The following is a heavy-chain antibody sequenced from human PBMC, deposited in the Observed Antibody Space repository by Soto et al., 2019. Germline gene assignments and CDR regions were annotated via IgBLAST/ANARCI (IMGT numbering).Heavy chain of an antibody. J-gene: IGHJ6*02. V-gene: IGHV3-21*01. Sequence: PGGSLRLSCVGSTFNLTKYSMNWVRLAPGRGLEWVSFISSSGSHMHYADSVKGRFTISRDNAKNSLYLQMNSLRDEDPAVYYCARDRDSIVVVPTYGMDVWGQGATVTVSS. D-gene: IGHD2-2*01. CDR2: ISSSGSHM. CDR3: ARDRDSIVVVPTYGMDV. CDR1: TFNLTKYS.